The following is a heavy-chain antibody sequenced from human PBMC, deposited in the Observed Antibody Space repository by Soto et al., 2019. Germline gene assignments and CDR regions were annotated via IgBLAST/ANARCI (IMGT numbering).Heavy chain of an antibody. CDR3: ARNKGYCSSISCYGMDV. Sequence: PGESLKISCKGSGYSFTSYWIVWVRQMPGKGLEWMGTIYPGDSDTRYSPSFQGQVTISADKSISTAYLQWNSLKASDTAMYFCARNKGYCSSISCYGMDVWGQGATVTVYS. CDR2: IYPGDSDT. J-gene: IGHJ6*02. CDR1: GYSFTSYW. D-gene: IGHD2-2*01. V-gene: IGHV5-51*01.